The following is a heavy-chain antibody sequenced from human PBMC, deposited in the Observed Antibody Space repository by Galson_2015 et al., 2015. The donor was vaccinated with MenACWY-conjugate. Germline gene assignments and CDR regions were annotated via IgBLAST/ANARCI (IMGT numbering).Heavy chain of an antibody. Sequence: SLRLSCAASGFTFSSYWMHWVRQAPGKGLVWVSRINSDGSSTSYADSVKGRFTIPRDNAKNTLYLQMNSLRAEDTAVYYCARAYGDYVFGAFDIWGQGTMVTVSS. CDR3: ARAYGDYVFGAFDI. CDR2: INSDGSST. D-gene: IGHD4-17*01. CDR1: GFTFSSYW. J-gene: IGHJ3*02. V-gene: IGHV3-74*01.